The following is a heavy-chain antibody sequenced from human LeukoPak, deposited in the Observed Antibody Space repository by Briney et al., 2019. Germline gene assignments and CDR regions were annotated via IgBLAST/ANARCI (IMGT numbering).Heavy chain of an antibody. Sequence: SETLSLTCTVSGVSISSYYWSWIRQPPGKGLEWIGYIYYSGSTNYNYNPSLKSRVTISVDTSKNQFSLKLSSVTAADTAVYYCARLTGGAVALDYWGQGTLVTVSS. CDR3: ARLTGGAVALDY. CDR2: IYYSGSTNY. V-gene: IGHV4-59*08. CDR1: GVSISSYY. J-gene: IGHJ4*02. D-gene: IGHD6-19*01.